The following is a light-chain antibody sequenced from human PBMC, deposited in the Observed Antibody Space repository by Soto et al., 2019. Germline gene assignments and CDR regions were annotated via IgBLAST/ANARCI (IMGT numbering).Light chain of an antibody. V-gene: IGKV3-15*01. J-gene: IGKJ2*01. CDR1: QSVSSN. CDR3: HQYNDWPPKYT. CDR2: DAS. Sequence: EIVMTQSPATLSVSPGERATLSCRASQSVSSNLAWYQQKPGQAPRLLIYDASTRATGIPARFSGSGSGTEFTLTISSRQSEDLAVYYCHQYNDWPPKYTFGQGTKLEIK.